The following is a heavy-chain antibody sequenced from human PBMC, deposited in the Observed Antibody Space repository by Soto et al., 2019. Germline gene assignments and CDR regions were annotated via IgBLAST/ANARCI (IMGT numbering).Heavy chain of an antibody. CDR3: ARDQGSGVSTKQSYYYYGMDV. Sequence: ASVKVSCKASGYTFTSYAMHWVRQAPGQRLEWMGWINAGNGNTKYSQKFQGRVTITRDTSASTAYMELSSLRSEDTAVYYCARDQGSGVSTKQSYYYYGMDVWGQGSTVTVSS. J-gene: IGHJ6*02. V-gene: IGHV1-3*01. CDR2: INAGNGNT. CDR1: GYTFTSYA. D-gene: IGHD2-8*01.